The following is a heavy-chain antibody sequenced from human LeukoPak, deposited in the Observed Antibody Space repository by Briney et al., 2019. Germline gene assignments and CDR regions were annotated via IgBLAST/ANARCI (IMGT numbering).Heavy chain of an antibody. V-gene: IGHV4-59*01. CDR3: ARSYYYDSSGYSVDY. Sequence: KSSETLSLTCTVSGGSISSYYWSWIRQPPGKGLEWIGYIYCSGSTNYNPSLKSRVTISVDTSKNQFSLKLSSVTAADTAAYYCARSYYYDSSGYSVDYWGQGTLVTVSS. CDR2: IYCSGST. D-gene: IGHD3-22*01. CDR1: GGSISSYY. J-gene: IGHJ4*02.